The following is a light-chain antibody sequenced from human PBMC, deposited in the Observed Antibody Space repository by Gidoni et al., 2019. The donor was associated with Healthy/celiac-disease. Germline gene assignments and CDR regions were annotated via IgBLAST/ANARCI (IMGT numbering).Light chain of an antibody. CDR1: QSGSSY. J-gene: IGKJ3*01. CDR2: DAS. Sequence: QRESATPSCRASQSGSSYLAWYQQKPGQAPRLLIDDASNRATVLPARFRGRRSGTAFTLTISSLEPEDFAVYYCQQRSNRRTFGPGTKVDIK. V-gene: IGKV3-11*01. CDR3: QQRSNRRT.